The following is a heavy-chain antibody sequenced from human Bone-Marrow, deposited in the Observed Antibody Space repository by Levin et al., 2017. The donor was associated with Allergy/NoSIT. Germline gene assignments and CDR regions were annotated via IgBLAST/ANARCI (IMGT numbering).Heavy chain of an antibody. CDR1: GFTFSDYY. D-gene: IGHD2-2*01. J-gene: IGHJ5*02. Sequence: GESLKISCAASGFTFSDYYMSWIRQAPGKGLEWVSYISSSGSTIYYADSVKGRFTISRDNAKNSLYLQMNSLRAEDTAVYYCARDHTKDIVVVPAAMRWFDPWGQGTLVTVSS. CDR3: ARDHTKDIVVVPAAMRWFDP. CDR2: ISSSGSTI. V-gene: IGHV3-11*01.